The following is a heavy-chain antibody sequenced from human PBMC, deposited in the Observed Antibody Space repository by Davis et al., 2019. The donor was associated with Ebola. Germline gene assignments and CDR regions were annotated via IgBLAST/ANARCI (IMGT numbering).Heavy chain of an antibody. CDR2: ISSSSSYI. J-gene: IGHJ3*02. V-gene: IGHV3-21*01. CDR1: GFTFSSYS. D-gene: IGHD3-22*01. CDR3: ARDYYDSSGLSIGDAFDI. Sequence: GESLKISCAASGFTFSSYSMNWVRQAPGKGLEWVSSISSSSSYIYYADSVKGRFTISRDNAKNSLYLQMNSLRAEDTAVYYCARDYYDSSGLSIGDAFDIWGQGTMVTVSS.